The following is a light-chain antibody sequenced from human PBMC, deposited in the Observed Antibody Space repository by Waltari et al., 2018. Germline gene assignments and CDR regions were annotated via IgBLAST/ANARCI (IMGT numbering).Light chain of an antibody. CDR3: QHYSSSSIT. V-gene: IGKV3-20*01. Sequence: EIVLTQSPGPLSLSPGEGATLSCRASQSISSIYLAWYQQKPGQAPRLLIYGASSRATGIPDSFSGSGSGTDFTLTISRLEPEDSAVYYCQHYSSSSITFGQGTRLEIK. CDR1: QSISSIY. CDR2: GAS. J-gene: IGKJ5*01.